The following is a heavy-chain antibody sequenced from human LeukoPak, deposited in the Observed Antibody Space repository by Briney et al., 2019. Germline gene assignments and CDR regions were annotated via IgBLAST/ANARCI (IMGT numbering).Heavy chain of an antibody. CDR2: ISAYNGNT. CDR1: GYTFTSYG. CDR3: ARELWFGELWDY. V-gene: IGHV1-18*01. J-gene: IGHJ4*02. D-gene: IGHD3-10*01. Sequence: EASVTVSCKASGYTFTSYGISWVRQAPGQGLEWMGWISAYNGNTNYAQKLQGRVTMTTDTSTSTAYMELRSLRSDDTAVYYCARELWFGELWDYWGQGTLVTVSS.